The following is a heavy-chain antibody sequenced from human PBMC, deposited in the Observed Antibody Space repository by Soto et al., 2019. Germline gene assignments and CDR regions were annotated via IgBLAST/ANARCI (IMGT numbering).Heavy chain of an antibody. J-gene: IGHJ6*02. D-gene: IGHD1-26*01. CDR1: GFTFSSNG. V-gene: IGHV3-30*18. Sequence: PGGSLRLSCAASGFTFSSNGMHWVRQALGNGGEWVAVISYDGSKKYYGDSVKGRFTISRDNSKNTLYLQMNSLRAEDTAVYYCAKAPELLSWYYGMYVWGQGTTVTVSS. CDR3: AKAPELLSWYYGMYV. CDR2: ISYDGSKK.